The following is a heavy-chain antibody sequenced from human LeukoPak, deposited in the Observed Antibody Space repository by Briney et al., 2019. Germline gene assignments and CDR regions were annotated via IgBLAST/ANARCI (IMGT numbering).Heavy chain of an antibody. CDR1: GFTFSSYG. Sequence: PGGSLRLSCAASGFTFSSYGMHWVRQAPGEGLEWVAVISYDGSNKYYADSVKGRFTISRDNSKNTLYLQMNSLRAEDTAVYYCARSGAPRVGHPRDNWFDPWGQGTLVTVSS. J-gene: IGHJ5*02. CDR2: ISYDGSNK. D-gene: IGHD3-10*01. V-gene: IGHV3-30*03. CDR3: ARSGAPRVGHPRDNWFDP.